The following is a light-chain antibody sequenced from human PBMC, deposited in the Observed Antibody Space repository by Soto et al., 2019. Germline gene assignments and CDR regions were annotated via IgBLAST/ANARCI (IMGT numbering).Light chain of an antibody. V-gene: IGLV2-14*01. CDR1: SSDVGAYNY. Sequence: QSVLTQPASVSGSPGQSITISCTGTSSDVGAYNYVSWYQQYPGKAPKVIIFEVRKRPSGVSNRFSGSKSGDTASLTFSGLQAEDEAGYYCSSYRSSTTFVFGTGTKMTVL. CDR2: EVR. CDR3: SSYRSSTTFV. J-gene: IGLJ1*01.